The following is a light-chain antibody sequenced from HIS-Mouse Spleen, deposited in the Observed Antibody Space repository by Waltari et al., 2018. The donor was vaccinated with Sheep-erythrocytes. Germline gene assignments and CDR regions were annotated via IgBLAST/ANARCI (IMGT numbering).Light chain of an antibody. CDR3: CSYAGSYNHV. CDR2: DVS. J-gene: IGLJ1*01. Sequence: QSALTQPRSVSGSPGQSVTISCTGTIIDVGGYNYASWYQQHPGKAPKLMIYDVSKRPSGVPDRFSGSKSGNTASLTISGLQAEDEADYYCCSYAGSYNHVFATGTKVTVL. CDR1: IIDVGGYNY. V-gene: IGLV2-11*01.